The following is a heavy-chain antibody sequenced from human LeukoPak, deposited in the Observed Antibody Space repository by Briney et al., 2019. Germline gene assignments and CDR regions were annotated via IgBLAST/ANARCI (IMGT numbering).Heavy chain of an antibody. Sequence: GGSLRLSCAASGFTFGSSYMHWVRQVPGKGLVWVSRINSDGSNTNYADSVKGRFTISRDNAQNTLYLQMNSLRAEDTAVYYCARGRKKPSYYSDYWGQGTLVTVSS. CDR2: INSDGSNT. J-gene: IGHJ4*02. CDR3: ARGRKKPSYYSDY. D-gene: IGHD3-22*01. CDR1: GFTFGSSY. V-gene: IGHV3-74*01.